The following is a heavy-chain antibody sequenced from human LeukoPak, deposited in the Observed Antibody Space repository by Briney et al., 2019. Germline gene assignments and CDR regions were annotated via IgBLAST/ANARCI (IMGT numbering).Heavy chain of an antibody. CDR1: GFTLSSYA. D-gene: IGHD1-1*01. Sequence: PGGSLRLSCAASGFTLSSYAMSWVRQAPGKGLEWVSAISGSGGSTYYADSVKGRFTISRDNSKNTLYLQMNSLRAEDTAVYYCAKGLNWNDVSNFDYWGQGTLVTVSS. CDR3: AKGLNWNDVSNFDY. CDR2: ISGSGGST. J-gene: IGHJ4*02. V-gene: IGHV3-23*01.